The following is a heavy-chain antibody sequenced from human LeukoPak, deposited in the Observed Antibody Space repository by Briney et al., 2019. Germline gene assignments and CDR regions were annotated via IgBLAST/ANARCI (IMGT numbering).Heavy chain of an antibody. D-gene: IGHD1-1*01. CDR1: GFTFSSYA. J-gene: IGHJ6*03. CDR3: AREGTGRYYYYYMDV. V-gene: IGHV3-23*01. CDR2: ISGSGGST. Sequence: AGGSLRLSCAASGFTFSSYAVTWVRQAPGKGLEWVSVISGSGGSTYYADSVKGQFTISRDNAKNSLYLQMDSLRAEDTAVYYCAREGTGRYYYYYMDVWGKGTTVTISS.